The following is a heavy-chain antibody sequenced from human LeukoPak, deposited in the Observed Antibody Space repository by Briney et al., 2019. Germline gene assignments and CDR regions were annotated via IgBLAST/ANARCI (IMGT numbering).Heavy chain of an antibody. D-gene: IGHD3-10*01. CDR2: IYYSGST. Sequence: PSETLSLTCTVSGGSISSSSYYWGWIRQPPGKGLEWIGSIYYSGSTYYNPSLKSRVTISVDTSKNQFSLKLSSVTAADTAVYYCARDVPLWFGDKGAFDIWGQGTMVTVSS. J-gene: IGHJ3*02. CDR1: GGSISSSSYY. CDR3: ARDVPLWFGDKGAFDI. V-gene: IGHV4-39*07.